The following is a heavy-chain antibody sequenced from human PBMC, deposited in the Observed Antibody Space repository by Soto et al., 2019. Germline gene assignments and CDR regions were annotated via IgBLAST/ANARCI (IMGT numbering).Heavy chain of an antibody. D-gene: IGHD6-13*01. J-gene: IGHJ3*02. V-gene: IGHV1-3*01. CDR1: GYTFTNYA. Sequence: ASVKVSCKASGYTFTNYAIHWVRQAPGQRLERMGWINAGNGDTKYSQKFQGRVTITRDTSASTAYIELSSLRSEDTAVYYCARYSSNWYTDAFDIWGQGTMVTVSS. CDR2: INAGNGDT. CDR3: ARYSSNWYTDAFDI.